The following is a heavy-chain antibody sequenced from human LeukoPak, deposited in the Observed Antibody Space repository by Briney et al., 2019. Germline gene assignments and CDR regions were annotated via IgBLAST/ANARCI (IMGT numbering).Heavy chain of an antibody. CDR2: INTNTGNP. CDR1: GYTFTGYY. Sequence: VASVKVSCKASGYTFTGYYMHWVRQAPGQGLEWMGWINTNTGNPTYAQGFTGRFVFSLDTSVSTAYLQISSLKAEDTAVYYCARDYRGFDYWGQGTLVTVSS. CDR3: ARDYRGFDY. J-gene: IGHJ4*02. V-gene: IGHV7-4-1*02. D-gene: IGHD1-14*01.